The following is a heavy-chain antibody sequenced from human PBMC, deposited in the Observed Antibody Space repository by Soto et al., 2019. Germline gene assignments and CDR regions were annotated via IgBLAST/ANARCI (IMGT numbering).Heavy chain of an antibody. J-gene: IGHJ4*02. CDR2: VYYNGAT. V-gene: IGHV4-59*01. CDR1: GASMTSYH. Sequence: QVQLQVSGPGLLRPSETLSLTCRVSGASMTSYHWTWIRQSPGKGLEWIGNVYYNGATTYNPSLPSRVAISIDTSETQFSLKLNSLTAADSATYFCARAGQTVSFFGFWAQGALVAISS. D-gene: IGHD4-17*01. CDR3: ARAGQTVSFFGF.